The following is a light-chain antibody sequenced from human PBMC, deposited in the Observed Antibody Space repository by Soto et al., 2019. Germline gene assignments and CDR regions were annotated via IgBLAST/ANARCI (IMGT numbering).Light chain of an antibody. Sequence: QSVLTQPASVSGSPGQSITISCTGTSSDVGGYNYVSWYQQHPGKAPKLMIYEVSNRPSGVSNRFSGSKSGNTASLTISGLQAEDEADYYCTSYVGSNIWVFGGGTKLTVL. V-gene: IGLV2-14*01. J-gene: IGLJ3*02. CDR1: SSDVGGYNY. CDR3: TSYVGSNIWV. CDR2: EVS.